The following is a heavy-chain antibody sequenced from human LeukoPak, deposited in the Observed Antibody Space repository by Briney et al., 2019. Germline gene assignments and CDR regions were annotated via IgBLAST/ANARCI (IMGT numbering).Heavy chain of an antibody. Sequence: PGGSLRLSCAASGFTVRDIYMTWVRQPPGKGLEWIGYFHSSGSTDYNPSLKSRVTISVDTSKNQFSLKLSSVTAADTAVYYCARATSWLQWYDYWGQGTLVTVSS. CDR3: ARATSWLQWYDY. CDR1: GFTVRDIY. CDR2: FHSSGST. J-gene: IGHJ4*02. V-gene: IGHV4-59*02. D-gene: IGHD4-23*01.